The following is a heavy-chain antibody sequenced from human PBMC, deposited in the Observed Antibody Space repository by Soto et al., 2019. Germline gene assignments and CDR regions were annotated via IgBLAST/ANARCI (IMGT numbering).Heavy chain of an antibody. Sequence: QVQLVQSGAEVKKPGASVKVSCKASGYTFTSYYMHWVRQAPGQGLEWMGIIKPSGGSTSYAQKFQGRVTMTRDTSTSTVYMELSSLRSEDTAVYYCASANCSSTSCPPYYYYYYYMDVWGKGTTVTVS. D-gene: IGHD2-2*01. CDR2: IKPSGGST. J-gene: IGHJ6*03. V-gene: IGHV1-46*03. CDR3: ASANCSSTSCPPYYYYYYYMDV. CDR1: GYTFTSYY.